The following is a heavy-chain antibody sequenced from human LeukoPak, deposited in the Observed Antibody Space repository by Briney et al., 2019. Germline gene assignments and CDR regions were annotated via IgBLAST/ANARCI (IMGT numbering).Heavy chain of an antibody. CDR3: ARDSSPGTFDI. CDR2: INPNSGGT. CDR1: GYTFTGYY. Sequence: ASVKVSCKASGYTFTGYYMHWVRQAPGQGLEWMGRINPNSGGTNYAQKFQGRVTMARDTSISTAYMELSRLRSDDTAVYYCARDSSPGTFDIWGQGTMVTVSS. D-gene: IGHD2-2*01. J-gene: IGHJ3*02. V-gene: IGHV1-2*06.